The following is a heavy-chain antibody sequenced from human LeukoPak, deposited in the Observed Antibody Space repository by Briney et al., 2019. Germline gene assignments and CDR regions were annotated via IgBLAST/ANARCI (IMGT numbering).Heavy chain of an antibody. D-gene: IGHD5-12*01. CDR3: AKDLRGGYDYFDY. V-gene: IGHV3-21*01. CDR1: GFTFSSYS. Sequence: GGSLRLSCAASGFTFSSYSMNWVRQAPGKGLEWVSSISSSSSYIYYADSVKGRFTISRDNAKSSLYLQMNSLRAEDTAVYYCAKDLRGGYDYFDYWGQGTLVTVSS. J-gene: IGHJ4*02. CDR2: ISSSSSYI.